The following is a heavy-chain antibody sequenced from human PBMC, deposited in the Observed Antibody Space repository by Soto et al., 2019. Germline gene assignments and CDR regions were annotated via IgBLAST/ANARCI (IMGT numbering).Heavy chain of an antibody. CDR3: ARESGGATATLDYYYFYMDV. CDR2: INPNSGDT. V-gene: IGHV1-2*06. J-gene: IGHJ6*03. D-gene: IGHD5-12*01. CDR1: GYTFSDYY. Sequence: QVQLVQSGAEVKKPGASVTVSCKASGYTFSDYYLHWVRQAPGQGPEWMGRINPNSGDTKFAQKFQGRVTMTRDTSVRTAFMKLNWLKPDDTAVYYCARESGGATATLDYYYFYMDVWGQGTTVTVSS.